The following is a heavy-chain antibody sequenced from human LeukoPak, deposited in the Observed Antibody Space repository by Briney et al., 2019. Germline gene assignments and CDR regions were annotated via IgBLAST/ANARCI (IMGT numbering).Heavy chain of an antibody. D-gene: IGHD6-19*01. CDR2: ISGSGGGT. CDR3: AKDRDIAVADSDY. J-gene: IGHJ4*02. CDR1: GFTFSSFA. V-gene: IGHV3-23*01. Sequence: GGSLRLSCVASGFTFSSFAMTWVRQAPGKGLEWVSGISGSGGGTYYADSVKGRFTISRGNSKNTVYLQMNSLRAEDTALYFCAKDRDIAVADSDYWGQGTLVTVSS.